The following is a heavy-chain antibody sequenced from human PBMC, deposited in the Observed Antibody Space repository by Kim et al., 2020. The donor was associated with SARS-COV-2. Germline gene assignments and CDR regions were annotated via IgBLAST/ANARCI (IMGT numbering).Heavy chain of an antibody. V-gene: IGHV4-34*01. CDR1: GGSFSGYY. CDR3: ARGRSFAY. J-gene: IGHJ4*02. CDR2: INHSGST. Sequence: SETLSLTCAVYGGSFSGYYWSWIRQPPGKGLEWIGEINHSGSTNYNPSLKSRGTISVDTSKNQFSLKLSSVTAADTAGYYCARGRSFAYWGQGTLVTVSS.